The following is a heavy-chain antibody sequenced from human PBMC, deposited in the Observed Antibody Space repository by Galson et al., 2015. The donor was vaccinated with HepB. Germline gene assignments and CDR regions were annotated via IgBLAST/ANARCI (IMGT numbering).Heavy chain of an antibody. Sequence: SLRLSCAASGFTFSSYGMHWVRQAPGKGLEWVAVISYDGSNKYYADSVKGRFTISRDNSKNTLYLQMNSLRAEDTAVYYCAKGAALGGDYFDYWGQGTLVTVSS. D-gene: IGHD3-16*01. CDR3: AKGAALGGDYFDY. CDR2: ISYDGSNK. J-gene: IGHJ4*02. V-gene: IGHV3-30*18. CDR1: GFTFSSYG.